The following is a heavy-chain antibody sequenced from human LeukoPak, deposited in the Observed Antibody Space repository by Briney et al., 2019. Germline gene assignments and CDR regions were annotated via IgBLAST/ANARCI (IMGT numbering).Heavy chain of an antibody. J-gene: IGHJ4*02. Sequence: GGSLRLSCAASGFTFSSYSMNWVRQAPGKGLEWVSSISSSSSYIYYADSVKGRFTISRDNAKNSLYLQMNSLRAEDTAVYYCARERGDIVVVPAAKKRGYFDYWGQGTLVTVSS. CDR1: GFTFSSYS. V-gene: IGHV3-21*01. D-gene: IGHD2-2*01. CDR3: ARERGDIVVVPAAKKRGYFDY. CDR2: ISSSSSYI.